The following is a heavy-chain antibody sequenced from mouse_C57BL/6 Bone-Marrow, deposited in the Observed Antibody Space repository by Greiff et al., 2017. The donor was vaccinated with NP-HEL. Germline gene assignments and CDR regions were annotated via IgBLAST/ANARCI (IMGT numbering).Heavy chain of an antibody. V-gene: IGHV1-18*01. J-gene: IGHJ3*01. CDR1: GYTFTDYN. CDR3: ARDYYGSKGFAY. CDR2: INPNNGGT. D-gene: IGHD1-1*01. Sequence: EVQLQQSGPELVKPGASVKIPCKASGYTFTDYNMDWVKQSHGKSLEWIGDINPNNGGTIYNQKFKGKATLIVDKSSSTAYMELRSLTSEDTAVYYCARDYYGSKGFAYWGQGTLVTVSA.